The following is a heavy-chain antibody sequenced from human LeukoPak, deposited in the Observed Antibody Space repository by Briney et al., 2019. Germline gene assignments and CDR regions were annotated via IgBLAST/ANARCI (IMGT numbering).Heavy chain of an antibody. CDR1: GFTFSSYS. J-gene: IGHJ4*02. CDR3: AGDRLQGYFDY. V-gene: IGHV3-21*01. Sequence: GGSLRLSCAASGFTFSSYSMNWVRQAPGKGLEWVSSISSSSSYIYYADSVEGRFTISRDNAKNSLYLQMNSLRAEDTAVYYCAGDRLQGYFDYWGQGTLVTVSS. D-gene: IGHD6-6*01. CDR2: ISSSSSYI.